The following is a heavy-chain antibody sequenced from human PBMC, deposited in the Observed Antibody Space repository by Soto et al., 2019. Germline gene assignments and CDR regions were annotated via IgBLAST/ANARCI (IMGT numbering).Heavy chain of an antibody. CDR1: AFKFSSYG. CDR3: AKDSDYGDYKYYFDY. CDR2: FSSGGNI. J-gene: IGHJ4*02. Sequence: GSQRHRWSASAFKFSSYGMNGVRQALGKGLEWVSTFSSGGNIYYAASVKGRFTISRDNSKNTLYLQMDSLRAEDTAVYYCAKDSDYGDYKYYFDYWGQGTLVTVSS. V-gene: IGHV3-23*01. D-gene: IGHD4-17*01.